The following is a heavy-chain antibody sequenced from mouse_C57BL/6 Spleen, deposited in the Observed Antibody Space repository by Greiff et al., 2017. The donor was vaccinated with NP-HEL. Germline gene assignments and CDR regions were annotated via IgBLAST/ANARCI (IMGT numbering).Heavy chain of an antibody. Sequence: VQLQQSGPELVKPGASVKIPCKASGYTFTDYYMDWVKQSHGKSLEWIGDINPNNGGTSYNQKFKGKATLTVDKSSSTAYMELRSLTSEDSAGYYCARGGYYPFAYWGQGTLVTVSA. CDR2: INPNNGGT. CDR1: GYTFTDYY. CDR3: ARGGYYPFAY. J-gene: IGHJ3*01. D-gene: IGHD2-3*01. V-gene: IGHV1-18*01.